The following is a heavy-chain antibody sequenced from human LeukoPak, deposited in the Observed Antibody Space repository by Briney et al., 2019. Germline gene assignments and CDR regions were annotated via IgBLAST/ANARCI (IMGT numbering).Heavy chain of an antibody. CDR2: FSRNGVTT. CDR1: GFNFRAFT. Sequence: GESLRLSCGAFGFNFRAFTMHWVRQAPGKGLEWVSLFSRNGVTTYYAESVRGRFTISRDNSKNSVYLQMDSLTTEDTAVYYCAKEKDTIYFDLWGQGTMVTVSA. J-gene: IGHJ3*01. D-gene: IGHD2-15*01. CDR3: AKEKDTIYFDL. V-gene: IGHV3-43*01.